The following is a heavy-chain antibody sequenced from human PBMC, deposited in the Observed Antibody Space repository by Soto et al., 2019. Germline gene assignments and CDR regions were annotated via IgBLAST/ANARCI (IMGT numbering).Heavy chain of an antibody. CDR2: ISWNSGSI. J-gene: IGHJ4*02. D-gene: IGHD3-22*01. Sequence: EVQLVESGGGLVQPGRSLRLSCAASGFTFPDYTMHWVRQAPGKGLEWVSGISWNSGSIDYADSVKGRFFISRDDAKNCLYLQMNSLRAEDTAFYYCAKGLYYYQTSGYPHYWGQGTLVTVSS. CDR3: AKGLYYYQTSGYPHY. V-gene: IGHV3-9*01. CDR1: GFTFPDYT.